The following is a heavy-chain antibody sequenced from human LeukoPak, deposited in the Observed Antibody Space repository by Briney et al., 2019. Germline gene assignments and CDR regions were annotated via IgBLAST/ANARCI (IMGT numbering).Heavy chain of an antibody. CDR2: INHSGST. Sequence: SETLSLTCAVYDGSFSGYYWSWIRKPPGKGLEWIGEINHSGSTNYNPSLKSRVTISVDTSKNQFSLKLSSVTAADTAVYYCARSSPLRFLEWLPSYYFDYWGQGTLVTVSS. D-gene: IGHD3-3*01. CDR3: ARSSPLRFLEWLPSYYFDY. J-gene: IGHJ4*02. CDR1: DGSFSGYY. V-gene: IGHV4-34*01.